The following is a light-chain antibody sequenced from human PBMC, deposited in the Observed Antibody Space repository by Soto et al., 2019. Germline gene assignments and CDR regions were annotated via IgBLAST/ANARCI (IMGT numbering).Light chain of an antibody. CDR2: GAS. CDR3: QHYNNWPPIT. V-gene: IGKV3-15*01. CDR1: QSVRSN. J-gene: IGKJ5*01. Sequence: TVMTQAPATLPVSPGDRATLSCRASQSVRSNLAWYQQKPGQAPRLLIYGASTRATGVPARFSGSGSGTDFTLTISSLQPEDFAIYYCQHYNNWPPITFGQGTRLEIK.